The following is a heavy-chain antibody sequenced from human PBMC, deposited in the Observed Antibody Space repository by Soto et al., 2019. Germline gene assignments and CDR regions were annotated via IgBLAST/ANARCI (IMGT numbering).Heavy chain of an antibody. D-gene: IGHD6-13*01. Sequence: QAQVVQSGAEVRKPGSSVKLSCKASEGTFNSYAIAWVRQAPGQGLEWMGGIIPYYNTLNYAQKFQDRVTIAADDSTNTDYIKLSSLSTDDTAVYFGASGASRWYPYCFDSWCQGTLVTVSS. CDR3: ASGASRWYPYCFDS. J-gene: IGHJ4*02. CDR1: EGTFNSYA. CDR2: IIPYYNTL. V-gene: IGHV1-69*01.